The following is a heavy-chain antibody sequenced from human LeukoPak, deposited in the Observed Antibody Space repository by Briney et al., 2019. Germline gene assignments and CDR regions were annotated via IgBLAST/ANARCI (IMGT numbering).Heavy chain of an antibody. J-gene: IGHJ4*02. Sequence: ASVKVSFNASGYTFTGYYMHWVRQAPGQGLEWMGWIKPNSGGTNYAQKFQGRVTMTRDTSISTAYMELSRLRSDDTAVYYCARSLIMITFGGVIAPSDYWGQGTLVTVSS. V-gene: IGHV1-2*02. CDR3: ARSLIMITFGGVIAPSDY. CDR2: IKPNSGGT. CDR1: GYTFTGYY. D-gene: IGHD3-16*02.